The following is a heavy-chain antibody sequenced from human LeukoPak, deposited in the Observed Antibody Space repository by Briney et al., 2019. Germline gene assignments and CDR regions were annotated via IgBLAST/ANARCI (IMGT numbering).Heavy chain of an antibody. CDR3: ARRAGAYSHPYDY. V-gene: IGHV3-53*01. CDR1: GFTFDDYG. CDR2: IYSGTI. Sequence: PGGSLRLSCAASGFTFDDYGISWVRQAPGKGLEWVSFIYSGTIHYSDSVKGRFTISRDNSKNTLYLQMNSLRAEDTAVYYCARRAGAYSHPYDYWGQGTLVTVSS. J-gene: IGHJ4*02. D-gene: IGHD4/OR15-4a*01.